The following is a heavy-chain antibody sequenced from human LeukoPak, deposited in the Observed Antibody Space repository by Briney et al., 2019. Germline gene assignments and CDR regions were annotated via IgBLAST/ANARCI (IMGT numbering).Heavy chain of an antibody. CDR3: ARERGRPIFGVVKHWFDP. Sequence: SETLSLTCAVYGGSFSGYYWSWIRQPPGKGLEWIGAINHSGSTNYNPSLKSRVTISLDTSKNLFSLKLSSVTAADTAVYYCARERGRPIFGVVKHWFDPWGQGTLVTVSS. D-gene: IGHD3-3*01. CDR1: GGSFSGYY. V-gene: IGHV4-34*01. CDR2: INHSGST. J-gene: IGHJ5*02.